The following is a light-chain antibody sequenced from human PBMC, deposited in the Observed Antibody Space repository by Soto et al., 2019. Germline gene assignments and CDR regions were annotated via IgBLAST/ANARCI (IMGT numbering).Light chain of an antibody. J-gene: IGLJ1*01. Sequence: QSALTQPASVSGSPGLSIAISCTGTISDVGGYNSVSWYQQHPGKAPKLMIYDVSNRPSGVSNRFSGSKSGNTASLTISGLQAEDEGDYYCSSYTTGGSYVFGTGTKLTVL. V-gene: IGLV2-14*01. CDR2: DVS. CDR1: ISDVGGYNS. CDR3: SSYTTGGSYV.